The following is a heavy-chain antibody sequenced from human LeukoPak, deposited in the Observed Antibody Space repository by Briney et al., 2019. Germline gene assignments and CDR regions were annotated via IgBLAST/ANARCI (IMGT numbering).Heavy chain of an antibody. D-gene: IGHD5-24*01. CDR1: GYTFTGYY. V-gene: IGHV1-2*02. Sequence: ASVKVSCKASGYTFTGYYMHWVRQAPGQGLEWMGWINPNSGGTNYAQKFRGRVTMTRDTSTSTVYMELSSLRSEDTAVYYCARDEGWLQSLCYWGQGTLVSVS. CDR2: INPNSGGT. CDR3: ARDEGWLQSLCY. J-gene: IGHJ4*02.